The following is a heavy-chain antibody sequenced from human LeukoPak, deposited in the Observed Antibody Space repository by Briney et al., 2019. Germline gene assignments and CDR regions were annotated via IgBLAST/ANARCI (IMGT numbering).Heavy chain of an antibody. CDR1: GFTFSSYA. CDR2: ISASGEST. Sequence: GGSLRLSCAASGFTFSSYAMSWVRQAPGKGLEWVSSISASGESTYYADSVKGRFIISRDNAKNTLYLQMNTLRAEDTAVYYCASGHKTNLNYWGQGTLVTVSS. V-gene: IGHV3-23*01. CDR3: ASGHKTNLNY. J-gene: IGHJ4*02. D-gene: IGHD6-25*01.